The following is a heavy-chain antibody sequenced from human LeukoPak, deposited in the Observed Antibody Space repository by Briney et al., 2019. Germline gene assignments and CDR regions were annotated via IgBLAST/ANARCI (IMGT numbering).Heavy chain of an antibody. J-gene: IGHJ4*02. CDR2: IIPIFGTA. V-gene: IGHV1-69*13. Sequence: ASVKVSCKASGGTFGSYAISWVRQAPGQGLEWMGGIIPIFGTANYAQKFQGRVTITADESTSTAYMELGSLRSEDTAVYYCALAGSGSYYGFDYWGQGTLVTVSS. CDR1: GGTFGSYA. CDR3: ALAGSGSYYGFDY. D-gene: IGHD3-10*01.